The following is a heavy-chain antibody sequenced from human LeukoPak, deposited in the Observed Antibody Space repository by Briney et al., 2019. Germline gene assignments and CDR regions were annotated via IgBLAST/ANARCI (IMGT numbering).Heavy chain of an antibody. CDR2: IYSSGTT. Sequence: SETLSLTCTVSGGSISSYYWSWIRQPAGKGLEWIGRIYSSGTTTYNPSLKSRVTISVDTSKNQFSLKLSSVTAADTAVYYCARDHDEGLDYWGQGTLVTVSS. CDR3: ARDHDEGLDY. J-gene: IGHJ4*02. CDR1: GGSISSYY. V-gene: IGHV4-4*07.